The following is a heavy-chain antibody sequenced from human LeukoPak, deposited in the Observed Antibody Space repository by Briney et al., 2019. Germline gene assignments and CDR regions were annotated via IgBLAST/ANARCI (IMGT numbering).Heavy chain of an antibody. CDR1: GYTFTGYY. CDR2: TNPNSGGT. D-gene: IGHD2-21*02. V-gene: IGHV1-2*06. Sequence: ASVKVSCKASGYTFTGYYMHWVRQAPGQGLEWMGRTNPNSGGTNYAQKFQGRVTMTRDTSISTAYMELSRLRSDDTAVYYCARVAAYCGVDCYLYWGQGTLVPVSS. J-gene: IGHJ4*02. CDR3: ARVAAYCGVDCYLY.